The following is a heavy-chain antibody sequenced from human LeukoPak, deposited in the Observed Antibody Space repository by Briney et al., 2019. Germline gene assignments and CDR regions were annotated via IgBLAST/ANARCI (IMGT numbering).Heavy chain of an antibody. CDR3: ARHLDYGLDY. CDR1: GFTFSNYW. CDR2: IDNEGSRT. Sequence: GGSLRLSCAASGFTFSNYWIHWVRQAPGKGREWVSHIDNEGSRTTYADSVKGRFTVSRDNAKNTLYLHMSSLRGEDTALYYCARHLDYGLDYWGQGTLVTVSS. D-gene: IGHD4-17*01. J-gene: IGHJ4*02. V-gene: IGHV3-74*01.